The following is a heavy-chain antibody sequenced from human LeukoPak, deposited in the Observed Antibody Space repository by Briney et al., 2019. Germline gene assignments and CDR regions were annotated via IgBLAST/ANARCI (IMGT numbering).Heavy chain of an antibody. J-gene: IGHJ6*03. V-gene: IGHV4-59*01. CDR2: IYYSGST. Sequence: PSETLSLTCTVSGGSISSYYWSWIRQPPGKGLEWIGYIYYSGSTNYNPSLKSRVTISVDTSKNQFSLKLTSVTAADTAVYYCARTTEEGYTYGYFYYYYMDVWGKGTTVTISS. CDR1: GGSISSYY. D-gene: IGHD5-18*01. CDR3: ARTTEEGYTYGYFYYYYMDV.